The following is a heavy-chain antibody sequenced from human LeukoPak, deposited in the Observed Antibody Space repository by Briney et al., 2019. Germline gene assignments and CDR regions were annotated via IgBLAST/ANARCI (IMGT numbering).Heavy chain of an antibody. J-gene: IGHJ4*02. CDR2: INWNGGST. CDR1: GFTFSSYG. D-gene: IGHD5-18*01. Sequence: PGGSLRLSCAASGFTFSSYGMHWVRQAPGKGLEWVSGINWNGGSTGYADSVKGRFTISRDNAKNSLYLQMNSLRAEDTALYHCARGDDSYAPFDYWGQGTLVTVSS. CDR3: ARGDDSYAPFDY. V-gene: IGHV3-20*01.